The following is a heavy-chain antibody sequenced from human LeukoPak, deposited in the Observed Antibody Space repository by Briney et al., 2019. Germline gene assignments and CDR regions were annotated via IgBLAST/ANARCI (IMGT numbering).Heavy chain of an antibody. CDR2: ISYDGSNK. CDR3: AKRGYYYDSSGYYSRTYFDY. J-gene: IGHJ4*02. V-gene: IGHV3-30*18. D-gene: IGHD3-22*01. Sequence: GGSLRLSCVVSGFTFSSYGMHWIRQAPGKGLEWVAVISYDGSNKYYADSVKGRFTISRDNSKNTLYLQMNSLRAEDTAVYYCAKRGYYYDSSGYYSRTYFDYWGQGTLVIVSS. CDR1: GFTFSSYG.